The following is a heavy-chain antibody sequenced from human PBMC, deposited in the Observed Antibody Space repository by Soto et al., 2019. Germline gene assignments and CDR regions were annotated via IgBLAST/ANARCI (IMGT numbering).Heavy chain of an antibody. CDR2: FSATSENT. D-gene: IGHD6-19*01. V-gene: IGHV3-23*01. J-gene: IGHJ4*02. CDR1: GFFFSSYT. CDR3: AKARDQQWVRLPFDY. Sequence: EVQLLESGGGLVQPGGSLRLSCVGSGFFFSSYTMTWVRKAPGKGLEWVSSFSATSENTYYADSVRGRFTISRDNSKNTLFLQMNSLTDEDTAMYYCAKARDQQWVRLPFDYWGQGIRVIVYS.